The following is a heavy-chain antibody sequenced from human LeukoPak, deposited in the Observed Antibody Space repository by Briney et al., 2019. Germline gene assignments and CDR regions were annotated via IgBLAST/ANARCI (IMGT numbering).Heavy chain of an antibody. CDR3: ARDSSSSRWFDP. V-gene: IGHV4-39*07. D-gene: IGHD6-13*01. CDR2: IYYSGST. Sequence: PSETLSLTCTVSGGSISSSSYYWGWIRQPPGKGLEWIGSIYYSGSTYYNPSLKSRVTISVDTSENQFSLKLSSVTAADTAVYYCARDSSSSRWFDPWGQGTLVTVSS. CDR1: GGSISSSSYY. J-gene: IGHJ5*02.